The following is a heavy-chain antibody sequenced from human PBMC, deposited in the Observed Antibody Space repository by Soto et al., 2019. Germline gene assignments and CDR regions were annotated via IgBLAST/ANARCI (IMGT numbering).Heavy chain of an antibody. Sequence: QVQLVESGGGVVQPERSLRLSCAASGFTFSSYGMHWVRQAPGKGLEWVAVIWYDGSNKYYADSVKGRFTISRDNSKNTLYLQMNSLRAEDTAVYYCAREGEEDGDTAMALFDYWGQGTLVTVSS. V-gene: IGHV3-33*01. CDR2: IWYDGSNK. CDR1: GFTFSSYG. J-gene: IGHJ4*02. D-gene: IGHD5-18*01. CDR3: AREGEEDGDTAMALFDY.